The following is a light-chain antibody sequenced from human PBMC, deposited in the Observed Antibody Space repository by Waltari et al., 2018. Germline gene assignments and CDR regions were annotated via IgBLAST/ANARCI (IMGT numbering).Light chain of an antibody. V-gene: IGKV2-30*02. CDR3: MQGTHWPPWT. J-gene: IGKJ1*01. Sequence: DVVMTQSPLSLPVTLGQPASISCKSSQSLVHTDGNTYFQWFQQRPGQSPRRLIYEVSNRDSGVPDRFSGSGSGTDFTLKISRVEAEDVGVYYCMQGTHWPPWTFGQGTKVEIK. CDR2: EVS. CDR1: QSLVHTDGNTY.